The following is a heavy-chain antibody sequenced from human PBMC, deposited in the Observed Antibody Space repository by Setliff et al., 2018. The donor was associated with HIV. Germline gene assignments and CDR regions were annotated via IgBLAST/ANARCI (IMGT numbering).Heavy chain of an antibody. D-gene: IGHD2-8*01. CDR1: GFSFSGFW. CDR2: INEDGNEK. V-gene: IGHV3-7*03. Sequence: GGSLRLSCAASGFSFSGFWMSWARQAPGKGLAWVANINEDGNEKYYEGSVKGRFTISRDNAKNSLYLQMSSLRADDTAVYYCAALSLRTNAVYGIISTRFDPWGQGTLVTVS. CDR3: AALSLRTNAVYGIISTRFDP. J-gene: IGHJ5*02.